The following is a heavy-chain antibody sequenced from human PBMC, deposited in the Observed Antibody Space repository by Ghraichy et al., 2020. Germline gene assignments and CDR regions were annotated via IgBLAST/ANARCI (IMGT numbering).Heavy chain of an antibody. CDR1: GFTFSDYE. V-gene: IGHV3-48*03. J-gene: IGHJ4*02. CDR2: IDRRGTTT. Sequence: GGSLRLSCVVSGFTFSDYEMIWVRQTPGKGLEWISYIDRRGTTTYYADSVEGRFSIFRDNAKESLSLQLNGLRADDTGVYHCARGDRSHWLYFDLWGQGTPVTVSS. D-gene: IGHD3-22*01. CDR3: ARGDRSHWLYFDL.